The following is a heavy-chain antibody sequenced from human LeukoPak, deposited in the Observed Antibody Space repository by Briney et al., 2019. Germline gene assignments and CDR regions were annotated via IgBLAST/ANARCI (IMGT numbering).Heavy chain of an antibody. CDR1: GYTVTGYY. CDR3: GRGAEWEPFDY. V-gene: IGHV1-2*02. CDR2: INPNSGGT. J-gene: IGHJ4*02. Sequence: GASVRVSCKASGYTVTGYYMHWVRQAPGQGLEWMGWINPNSGGTNYAQKFQGRVTMTRDTSISTAYMELSRLRSDDTAVYYCGRGAEWEPFDYWGQGTLVTVSS. D-gene: IGHD1-26*01.